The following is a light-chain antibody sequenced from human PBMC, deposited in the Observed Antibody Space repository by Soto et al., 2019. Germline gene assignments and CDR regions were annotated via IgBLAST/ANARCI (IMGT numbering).Light chain of an antibody. V-gene: IGKV1-39*01. J-gene: IGKJ2*02. Sequence: DIQMTQSPSSLSASVGDRVTITCRASQTLNSSLNWYQWKPGKAPKLLIYIESSLQSGVPSRFRGRGSGTDFPLTISSLQPEDFATYYCQQSYSSPCTFGQGTKREIK. CDR1: QTLNSS. CDR3: QQSYSSPCT. CDR2: IES.